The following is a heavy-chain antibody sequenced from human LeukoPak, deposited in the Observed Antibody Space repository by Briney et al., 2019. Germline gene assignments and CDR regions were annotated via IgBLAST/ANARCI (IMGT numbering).Heavy chain of an antibody. CDR1: GFTFSSHW. CDR2: IKQGGSQK. D-gene: IGHD4-17*01. J-gene: IGHJ4*02. V-gene: IGHV3-7*01. Sequence: GGALRLSCAASGFTFSSHWMTWVRLAPGKGLEWVANIKQGGSQKYYVDSVKGRFTISRDDAKSTLFLQMNNLRAEDSALYYCARGPNFGDYVDFLDSWGQGTLVTVSS. CDR3: ARGPNFGDYVDFLDS.